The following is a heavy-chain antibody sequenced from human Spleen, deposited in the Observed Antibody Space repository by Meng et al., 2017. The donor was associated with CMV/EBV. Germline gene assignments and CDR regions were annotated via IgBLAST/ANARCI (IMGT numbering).Heavy chain of an antibody. CDR3: ARGVPYADSPGGYFDY. CDR2: IYYGGSI. J-gene: IGHJ4*02. V-gene: IGHV4-59*01. D-gene: IGHD2-2*01. CDR1: GGSISGSY. Sequence: SETLSLTCTVSGGSISGSYWSWVRQPPGKGLEWIGYIYYGGSIDYNPPLKSRVTISVETSKKHFSLKLKSVTAADTAVYYCARGVPYADSPGGYFDYWGQGRLVTVSS.